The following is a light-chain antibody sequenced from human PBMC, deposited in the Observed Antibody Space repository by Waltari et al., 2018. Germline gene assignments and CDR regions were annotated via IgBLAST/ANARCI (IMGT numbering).Light chain of an antibody. J-gene: IGKJ4*01. Sequence: DIQMTQSPSSLSPSVGDRVAITCRASQCISSYLNWYQQKPGKAPKLLIYAASSLQSGVPSRCSGSGSGTDFTLTISSLQPEDFATYYCQQSYSTPKLTFGGGTKVEIK. CDR3: QQSYSTPKLT. CDR2: AAS. V-gene: IGKV1-39*01. CDR1: QCISSY.